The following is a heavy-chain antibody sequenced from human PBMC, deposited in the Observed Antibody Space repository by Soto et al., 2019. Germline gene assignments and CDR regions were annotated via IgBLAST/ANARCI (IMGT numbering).Heavy chain of an antibody. Sequence: PGGSLRLSCAASGFTFSSYGMHWVRQAPGKGLEWVAVIWYDGSNKYYADSVKGRFTISRDNSKNTLYLQMNSLRAEDTAVYYCARDITLGSSWLGPDYWGQGTLVTVSS. J-gene: IGHJ4*02. CDR3: ARDITLGSSWLGPDY. D-gene: IGHD6-13*01. V-gene: IGHV3-33*01. CDR2: IWYDGSNK. CDR1: GFTFSSYG.